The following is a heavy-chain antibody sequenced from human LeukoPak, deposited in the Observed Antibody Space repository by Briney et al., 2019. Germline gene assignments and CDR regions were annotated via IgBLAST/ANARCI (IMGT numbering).Heavy chain of an antibody. CDR1: GFTFSSYG. J-gene: IGHJ1*01. CDR3: AKSLAAAAGGYFQH. CDR2: ISYDGSNK. D-gene: IGHD6-13*01. Sequence: PGRSLRLSCAASGFTFSSYGMHWVRQAPGKGLEWVAVISYDGSNKYYADSVKGRFTISRDNSKNTLYLQMNSLRAEDTAVYYCAKSLAAAAGGYFQHWGQGTLVTVSS. V-gene: IGHV3-33*05.